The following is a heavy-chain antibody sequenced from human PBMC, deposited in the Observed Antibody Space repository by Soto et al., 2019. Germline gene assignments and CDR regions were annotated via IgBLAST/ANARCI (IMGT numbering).Heavy chain of an antibody. CDR2: IYDGGRT. V-gene: IGHV4-30-4*01. D-gene: IGHD7-27*01. Sequence: QVQLQESGPGLVKPSQTLSLTCTVSGGSISTVDYWWSWIRQSPDMGLEWIGHIYDGGRTYNNPSLESRVTMSVDNSKSQLSLTLSSVSAADTAVYYCARGPSGDKVDSWGQGTLVTVSS. CDR1: GGSISTVDYW. J-gene: IGHJ4*02. CDR3: ARGPSGDKVDS.